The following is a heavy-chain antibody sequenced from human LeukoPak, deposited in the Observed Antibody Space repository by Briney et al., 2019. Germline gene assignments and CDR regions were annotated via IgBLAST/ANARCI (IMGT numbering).Heavy chain of an antibody. J-gene: IGHJ4*02. CDR1: GFTVSSNY. CDR2: FYSGGST. D-gene: IGHD3-3*01. CDR3: ARGVYDFWSGYQNAFDK. V-gene: IGHV3-66*02. Sequence: GGSLRLSCAASGFTVSSNYMSWVRQAPGKGLEWVSVFYSGGSTYYADSVKGRFTISRDNSKNTLYLQMNSLRAEDTAVYYCARGVYDFWSGYQNAFDKWGQGTLVTVSS.